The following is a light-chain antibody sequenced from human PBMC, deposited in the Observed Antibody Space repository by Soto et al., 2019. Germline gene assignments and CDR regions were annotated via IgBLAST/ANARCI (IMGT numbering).Light chain of an antibody. Sequence: VQMTQSPSSLSASVGDRCTITCQATDDIKAYLNWYHQKPREAPKLLVFDVSTLEAGVPSRFSGSGSATDFTLTISSLQPEDTGTYYCQQYDNLPFNFGGGTKVDIK. CDR1: DDIKAY. V-gene: IGKV1-33*01. CDR2: DVS. J-gene: IGKJ4*01. CDR3: QQYDNLPFN.